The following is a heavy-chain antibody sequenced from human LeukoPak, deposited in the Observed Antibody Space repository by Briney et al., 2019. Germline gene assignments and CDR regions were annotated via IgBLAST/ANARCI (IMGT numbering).Heavy chain of an antibody. Sequence: SVKVSCKASGGTFGSYAISWVRQAPGQGLEWMGRIIPIFGTANYAQKFQGRVTITTDESTSTAYMELSSLRSEDTAVYYCARGRYYDSSGYLDYWGQGTLVTVSS. V-gene: IGHV1-69*05. J-gene: IGHJ4*02. CDR3: ARGRYYDSSGYLDY. CDR2: IIPIFGTA. D-gene: IGHD3-22*01. CDR1: GGTFGSYA.